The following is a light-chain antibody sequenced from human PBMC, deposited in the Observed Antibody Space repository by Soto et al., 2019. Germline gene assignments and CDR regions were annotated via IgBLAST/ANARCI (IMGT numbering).Light chain of an antibody. CDR2: DAS. J-gene: IGKJ2*01. Sequence: DIPMTQSPSTLSASVGDRVTITCRASQSISSWLAWYQQKPGKAPKLLIYDASSLESGVPSRFSGSRSGTKLALTISSLQPDDFATYYCQQYNSYSPYTFGQGTKLEIK. CDR3: QQYNSYSPYT. CDR1: QSISSW. V-gene: IGKV1-5*01.